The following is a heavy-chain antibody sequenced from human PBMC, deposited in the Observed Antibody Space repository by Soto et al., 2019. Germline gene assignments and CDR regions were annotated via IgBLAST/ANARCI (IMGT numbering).Heavy chain of an antibody. D-gene: IGHD5-12*01. CDR2: INHSGST. J-gene: IGHJ4*02. V-gene: IGHV4-34*01. Sequence: QVQLQQWGAGLLKPSETLSLTCAVYGGSFSGYYWSWIRQPPGKGLEWIGEINHSGSTNYNPSLKSRVTISVDTSKNQFSRKLSSVTAADTAGYYCARTKSGYDYNFLDYWGQGTLVTVSS. CDR1: GGSFSGYY. CDR3: ARTKSGYDYNFLDY.